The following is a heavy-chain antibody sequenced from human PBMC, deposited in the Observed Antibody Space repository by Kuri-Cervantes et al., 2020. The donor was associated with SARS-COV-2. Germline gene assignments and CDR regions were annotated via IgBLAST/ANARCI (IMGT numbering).Heavy chain of an antibody. J-gene: IGHJ6*02. Sequence: GSLRLSCAVYGGSFSGYYWSWIRQPPGKGLEWIGEINHIGSTNYNPSLKSRVTISVDTSKNQFSLKLSSVTAADTAVYYCASIVVVPAASGYYYYYGMDVWGQGTTVTVSS. V-gene: IGHV4-34*01. CDR3: ASIVVVPAASGYYYYYGMDV. CDR1: GGSFSGYY. D-gene: IGHD2-2*01. CDR2: INHIGST.